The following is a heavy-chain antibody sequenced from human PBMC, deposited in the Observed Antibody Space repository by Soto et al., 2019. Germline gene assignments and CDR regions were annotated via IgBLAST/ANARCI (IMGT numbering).Heavy chain of an antibody. J-gene: IGHJ4*02. CDR2: IYYRGST. CDR3: AREPARDGESYLADFDY. CDR1: GGSVSSGSYY. D-gene: IGHD4-17*01. Sequence: SETLSLTCTVSGGSVSSGSYYWSWIRQPPGKGLEWIGYIYYRGSTYYNQSLKSRVTISVDTSMNQFSLTLTSVTAVDTAVYYSAREPARDGESYLADFDYWGQGTLVTVSS. V-gene: IGHV4-30-4*01.